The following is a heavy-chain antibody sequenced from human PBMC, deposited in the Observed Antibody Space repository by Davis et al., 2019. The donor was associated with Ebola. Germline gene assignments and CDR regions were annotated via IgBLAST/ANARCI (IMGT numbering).Heavy chain of an antibody. V-gene: IGHV3-7*01. J-gene: IGHJ4*02. D-gene: IGHD3-22*01. Sequence: GESLKISCVASGFTLNNAWMSWVRQAPGKGLEWVANIKQDGSEKYYVDSVKGRFTISRDMSKNTLYLQMNSLRAEDTAVYYCARSHYDSSGYYYFDYWGQGTLVTVSS. CDR1: GFTLNNAW. CDR2: IKQDGSEK. CDR3: ARSHYDSSGYYYFDY.